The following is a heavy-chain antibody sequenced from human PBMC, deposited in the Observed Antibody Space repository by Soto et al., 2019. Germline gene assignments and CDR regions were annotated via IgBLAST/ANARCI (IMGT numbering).Heavy chain of an antibody. CDR3: AKAVLSSGAQYSYYYYMDV. Sequence: PSETLSLTCTVSGVSIGSDYWSWIRQPPGKGLEWIGYIYYSGSTNYNPSLKSRVTISVDRSKNQFSLNLTSVTAADTAVYYCAKAVLSSGAQYSYYYYMDVWGKGTTVTVSS. CDR1: GVSIGSDY. V-gene: IGHV4-59*01. CDR2: IYYSGST. D-gene: IGHD3-10*02. J-gene: IGHJ6*03.